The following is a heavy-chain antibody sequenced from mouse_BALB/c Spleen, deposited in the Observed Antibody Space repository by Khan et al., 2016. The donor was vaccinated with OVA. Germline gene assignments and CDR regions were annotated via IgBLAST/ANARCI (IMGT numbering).Heavy chain of an antibody. CDR2: INTYTGDP. CDR3: ARVGYNGTMDS. CDR1: GYTFRNNG. V-gene: IGHV9-3-1*01. J-gene: IGHJ4*01. Sequence: QIQLVQSGPELKKPGETVKISCKASGYTFRNNGMNWVKQTPGKGLKWMGWINTYTGDPTYADDFKGRFAFSLETSADTVYLQINNLKNEDTATYFCARVGYNGTMDSWGQGTSVTVSS. D-gene: IGHD2-14*01.